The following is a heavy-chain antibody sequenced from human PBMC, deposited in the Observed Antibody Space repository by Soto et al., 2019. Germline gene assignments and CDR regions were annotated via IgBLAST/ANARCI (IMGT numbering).Heavy chain of an antibody. CDR2: ISSSGSTI. V-gene: IGHV3-48*03. D-gene: IGHD5-18*01. CDR1: GFTFSSYE. J-gene: IGHJ4*02. Sequence: GGSLRLSCAASGFTFSSYEMNWVRQAPGKGLEWVSYISSSGSTIYYADSVKGRFTISRDNAKNSLYLQMNSLRAEDTAVYYCASDILRDTAMVLRGQGTLVTVSS. CDR3: ASDILRDTAMVL.